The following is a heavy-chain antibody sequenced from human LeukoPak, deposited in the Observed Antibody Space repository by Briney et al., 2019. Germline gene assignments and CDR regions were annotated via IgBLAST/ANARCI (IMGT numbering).Heavy chain of an antibody. CDR3: AKEEVG. V-gene: IGHV3-33*06. CDR2: IWYDGSNK. Sequence: GGSLRLSCAASGFTFSSYGMHWVRQAPGKGLEGVAVIWYDGSNKYYADSVKGRSTISRDNSKNTLYLQMNSLRAEDTAVYYCAKEEVGWGQGTLVTVSS. D-gene: IGHD1-26*01. J-gene: IGHJ4*02. CDR1: GFTFSSYG.